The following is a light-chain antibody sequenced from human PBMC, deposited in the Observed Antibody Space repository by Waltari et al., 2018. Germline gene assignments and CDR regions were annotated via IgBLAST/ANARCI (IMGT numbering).Light chain of an antibody. J-gene: IGKJ1*01. Sequence: IVLTQSPGSLYLSPGEPDTLSCRASRNIDSRYLAWFHQNPGQAPRLLIYDTSNRAAGIPDRFSVSGSGTDFSLTISGLAPEDFAVYYCHHYADSLWTFGQGTKVEIK. CDR2: DTS. CDR3: HHYADSLWT. V-gene: IGKV3-20*01. CDR1: RNIDSRY.